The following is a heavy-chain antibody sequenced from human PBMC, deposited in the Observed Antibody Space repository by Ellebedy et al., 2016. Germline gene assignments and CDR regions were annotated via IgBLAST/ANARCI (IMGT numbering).Heavy chain of an antibody. CDR2: ITSSSSYI. J-gene: IGHJ3*02. Sequence: GESLKISXAASGFIFGDYDMNWVRQAPGKGLEWVSAITSSSSYIYQLDSVKGRFTISRDNARNSLYLQMNSLKTEDTALYHCTRGYSGSDVYAFDIWGQGAMVTVSS. D-gene: IGHD1-26*01. V-gene: IGHV3-21*04. CDR1: GFIFGDYD. CDR3: TRGYSGSDVYAFDI.